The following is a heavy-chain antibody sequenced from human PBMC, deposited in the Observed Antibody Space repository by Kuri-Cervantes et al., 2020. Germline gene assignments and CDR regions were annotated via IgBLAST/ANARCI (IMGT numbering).Heavy chain of an antibody. Sequence: SETLSLTCAVSGYSISSGYYWGWIRQPPGKGLEWIGSIYHSGSTYYNPSLKSRVTISVDTSKNQFSLKLSSVTAADTAVYYCARGSITMIVVVTPFDYWGQGTLVTVSS. CDR1: GYSISSGYY. J-gene: IGHJ4*02. V-gene: IGHV4-38-2*01. D-gene: IGHD3-22*01. CDR3: ARGSITMIVVVTPFDY. CDR2: IYHSGST.